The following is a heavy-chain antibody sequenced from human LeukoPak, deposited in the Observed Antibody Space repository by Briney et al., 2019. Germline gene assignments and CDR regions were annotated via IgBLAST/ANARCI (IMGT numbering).Heavy chain of an antibody. CDR3: ARELRGYSYGPPYYYYYMDV. CDR1: GGSISSYY. Sequence: PSETLSLTCTVSGGSISSYYWSWIRQPPGKGLEWIGYIYYSGSTNYNPSLKSRVTISVDTSKNQFSLKLSSVTAADTAVYYCARELRGYSYGPPYYYYYMDVWGKGTTVTVSS. CDR2: IYYSGST. J-gene: IGHJ6*03. V-gene: IGHV4-59*01. D-gene: IGHD5-18*01.